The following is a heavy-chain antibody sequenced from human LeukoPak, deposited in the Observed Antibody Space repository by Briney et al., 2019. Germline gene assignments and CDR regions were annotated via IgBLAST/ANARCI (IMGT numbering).Heavy chain of an antibody. D-gene: IGHD3-10*01. CDR1: GFTFSSYD. V-gene: IGHV3-13*01. Sequence: GGSLRLSCAASGFTFSSYDMHWVRQATGKGLEWVSAIGTAGDTYYPGSLKGRFTISTQKSKHCLYLQMKSLRAGDTAVYYCARGHTSGSLNYYYHGMDVWGQGTTVTVSS. J-gene: IGHJ6*02. CDR2: IGTAGDT. CDR3: ARGHTSGSLNYYYHGMDV.